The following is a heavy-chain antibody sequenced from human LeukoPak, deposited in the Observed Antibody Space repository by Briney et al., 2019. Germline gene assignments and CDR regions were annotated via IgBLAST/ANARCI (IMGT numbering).Heavy chain of an antibody. CDR2: ISSSSSYI. Sequence: GGSLGLSCAASGFTFSSYSMNWVRQAPGKGLEWVSSISSSSSYIYYADSVKRRFTISRDNAKNSLYLQMNSLRAEDTAVYYCARDEPEQQLAYWGQGTLVTVSS. D-gene: IGHD1-14*01. V-gene: IGHV3-21*01. CDR1: GFTFSSYS. CDR3: ARDEPEQQLAY. J-gene: IGHJ4*02.